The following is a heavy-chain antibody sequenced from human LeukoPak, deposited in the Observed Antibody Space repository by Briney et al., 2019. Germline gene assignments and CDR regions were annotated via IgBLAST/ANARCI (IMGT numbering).Heavy chain of an antibody. CDR1: GGSISSYY. V-gene: IGHV4-59*01. Sequence: PSETLSLTCTVSGGSISSYYWSWIRQPPGKGLEWIGYIYYSGSTNYNPSLKSRVTISVDTSKNQFSLKLSSVTAADTAVYYCARGPIVGASNKDYWGQGTLVTVSS. D-gene: IGHD1-26*01. J-gene: IGHJ4*02. CDR3: ARGPIVGASNKDY. CDR2: IYYSGST.